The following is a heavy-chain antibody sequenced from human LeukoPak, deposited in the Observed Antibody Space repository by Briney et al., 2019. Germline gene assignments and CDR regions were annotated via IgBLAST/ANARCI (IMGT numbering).Heavy chain of an antibody. Sequence: GKSLRLSCAASGFTFSSYAMHWVRQAPGKGLEWVAVISYDGSNKYYADSVKGRFTISRDNSKNTLYLQMNSLRAEDTAVYYCAREGDIVVVPAAMTGDYYYGMDVWGQGTTVTVSS. V-gene: IGHV3-30*04. J-gene: IGHJ6*02. CDR2: ISYDGSNK. CDR3: AREGDIVVVPAAMTGDYYYGMDV. D-gene: IGHD2-2*01. CDR1: GFTFSSYA.